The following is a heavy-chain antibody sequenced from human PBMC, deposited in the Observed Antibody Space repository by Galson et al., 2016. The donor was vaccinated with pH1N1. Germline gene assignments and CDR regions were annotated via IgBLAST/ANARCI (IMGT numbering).Heavy chain of an antibody. Sequence: SLRLSCAASGFTFDTFAMHWVRQNPGKGLEWVAFISYNGHDQSYAHSVKGRFTVSRDNSKNTLYLQINSLRPDDTALYYCAREDLGYADTYYYGMDVWGQGTTVTVSS. CDR2: ISYNGHDQ. CDR3: AREDLGYADTYYYGMDV. V-gene: IGHV3-30-3*01. D-gene: IGHD5-18*01. CDR1: GFTFDTFA. J-gene: IGHJ6*02.